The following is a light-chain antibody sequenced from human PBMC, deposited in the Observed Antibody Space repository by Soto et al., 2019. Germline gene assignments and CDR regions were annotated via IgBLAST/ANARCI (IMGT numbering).Light chain of an antibody. J-gene: IGLJ3*02. CDR3: QSYDASLSAPV. V-gene: IGLV1-40*01. CDR2: ANT. CDR1: TSNIGANYD. Sequence: QSVLTQPPSVSGAPGQTVTIFCTGSTSNIGANYDEHWYLQLPGTAPELLIYANTKRPSGVPDRFSGSKSGTSASLAIAGLQAEDEADYYCQSYDASLSAPVFGGGTKVTVL.